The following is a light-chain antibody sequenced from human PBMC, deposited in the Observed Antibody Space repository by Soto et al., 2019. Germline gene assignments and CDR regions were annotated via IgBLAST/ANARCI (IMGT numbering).Light chain of an antibody. CDR3: QQYNSYSTWT. Sequence: IQMTQSPSSLSASVGDRVTITCRASQGISNHLLWFQQKPGKAPKLLIYDASSLESGVLSRFSGSGSGTEFTLTISSLQPDDFATYYCQQYNSYSTWTFGQGTKVDI. V-gene: IGKV1-16*01. CDR1: QGISNH. CDR2: DAS. J-gene: IGKJ1*01.